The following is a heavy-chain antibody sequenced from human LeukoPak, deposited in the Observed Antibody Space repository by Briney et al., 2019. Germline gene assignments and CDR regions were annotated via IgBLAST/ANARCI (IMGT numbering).Heavy chain of an antibody. CDR1: GYTFTDYY. D-gene: IGHD3-16*02. Sequence: ASVKVSCKASGYTFTDYYMHWVRQAPGQGLEWMGWINPNSGVTMYAQNFQGRVTMTRDTSISTAYMDLSRLRSDDTAVYYCARDLPYYDYVWGSYRWGYYFDYWGQGTLVTVSS. CDR3: ARDLPYYDYVWGSYRWGYYFDY. CDR2: INPNSGVT. V-gene: IGHV1-2*02. J-gene: IGHJ4*02.